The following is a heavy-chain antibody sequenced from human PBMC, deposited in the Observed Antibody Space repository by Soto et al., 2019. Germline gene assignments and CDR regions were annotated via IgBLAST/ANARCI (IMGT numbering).Heavy chain of an antibody. CDR1: GGSFSGYY. D-gene: IGHD3-16*02. V-gene: IGHV4-34*01. Sequence: QVQLQQWGAGLLKPSETLSLTCAVYGGSFSGYYWTWIRQPPGKGLEWIGEINHSGSTNYNPSLKSRVAILVDTSKNQFSLNLNSVTAADTAVYYCARGQYRREIWGQGTMVTVSS. CDR3: ARGQYRREI. J-gene: IGHJ3*02. CDR2: INHSGST.